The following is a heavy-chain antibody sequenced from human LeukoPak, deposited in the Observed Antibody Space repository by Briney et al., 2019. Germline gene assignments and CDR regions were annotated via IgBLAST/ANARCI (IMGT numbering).Heavy chain of an antibody. V-gene: IGHV3-23*01. CDR3: AKVGPVLRYFDWLSAGDY. J-gene: IGHJ4*02. D-gene: IGHD3-9*01. CDR2: ISGGGRP. CDR1: GFTFSSYA. Sequence: GGSLRLSCAASGFTFSSYAMRWVRQAPGKGLEWVSGISGGGRPYYAESVKGRFTISRDNSKNTLYLQMNSLRVEDTAVYYCAKVGPVLRYFDWLSAGDYWGQGTLLTVSS.